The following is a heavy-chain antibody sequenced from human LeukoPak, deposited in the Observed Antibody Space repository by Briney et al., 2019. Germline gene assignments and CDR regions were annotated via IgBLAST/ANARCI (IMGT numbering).Heavy chain of an antibody. V-gene: IGHV4-59*08. Sequence: ASETLSLTCIVPGASIRSDYWTWVRQPPGKGLEWLGSIYNTGSTSCNPSLKSRVTMSIDTSNNKFSLRLSSVTAADTAVYYCARLRYVGNSDYWGQGTLVTVYS. CDR1: GASIRSDY. CDR3: ARLRYVGNSDY. D-gene: IGHD4-23*01. CDR2: IYNTGST. J-gene: IGHJ4*02.